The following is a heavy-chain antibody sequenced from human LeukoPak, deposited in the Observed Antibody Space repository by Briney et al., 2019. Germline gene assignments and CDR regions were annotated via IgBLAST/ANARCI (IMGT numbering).Heavy chain of an antibody. D-gene: IGHD5-12*01. CDR1: GFTFSSYG. CDR2: ISYDGSNK. V-gene: IGHV3-30*18. Sequence: GGSLRLSCAASGFTFSSYGMHWVRQAPGKGLEWVAVISYDGSNKYYADSVKGRFTSSRDNPKNTLYLQINSLRAEDTAVYYCAKDMQTWPRFPDYWGQGTLVTVSS. CDR3: AKDMQTWPRFPDY. J-gene: IGHJ4*02.